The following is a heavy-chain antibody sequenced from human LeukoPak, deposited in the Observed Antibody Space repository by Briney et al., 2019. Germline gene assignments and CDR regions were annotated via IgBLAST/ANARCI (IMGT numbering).Heavy chain of an antibody. CDR2: INPNSGAT. J-gene: IGHJ4*02. V-gene: IGHV1-2*06. CDR3: ARQDYYDS. CDR1: GYTFTDYY. Sequence: ASVKVSCKASGYTFTDYYIHWVRQAPGQGLEWMGRINPNSGATIYAQKFQGRVTVTRDTSINTAYMELSRLTSDDTAVYYCARQDYYDSWGQGTQVTVSS.